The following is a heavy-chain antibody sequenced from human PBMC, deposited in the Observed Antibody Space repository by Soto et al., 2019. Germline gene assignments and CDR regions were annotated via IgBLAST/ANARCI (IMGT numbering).Heavy chain of an antibody. D-gene: IGHD2-21*02. Sequence: PSETLSLTCTVSDVSISSGDYYWTWIRQPPGKGLEWIGSIYYNGNTYYNPSLKSRVTISVDTSKNQFSLKLSSVTAADTAVYYCARVNGRERPVVTPKDYYYGMDVWGQGTTVTVSS. CDR2: IYYNGNT. J-gene: IGHJ6*02. CDR3: ARVNGRERPVVTPKDYYYGMDV. CDR1: DVSISSGDYY. V-gene: IGHV4-30-4*01.